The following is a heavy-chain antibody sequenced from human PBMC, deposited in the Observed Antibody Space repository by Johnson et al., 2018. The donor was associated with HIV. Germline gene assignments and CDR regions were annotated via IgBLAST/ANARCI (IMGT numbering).Heavy chain of an antibody. D-gene: IGHD3-16*01. V-gene: IGHV3-64*07. CDR1: GFTFSQYA. Sequence: VQLVESGGGLVKPGGSLRLSCAASGFTFSQYAMHWVRQAPGKGLEYVSAISTTGVSTYYADSVRGRFTISRDNSKNTLYLQMGSLRAEDMALYYCAREWGNAFDIWGQGTMVTVSS. CDR2: ISTTGVST. CDR3: AREWGNAFDI. J-gene: IGHJ3*02.